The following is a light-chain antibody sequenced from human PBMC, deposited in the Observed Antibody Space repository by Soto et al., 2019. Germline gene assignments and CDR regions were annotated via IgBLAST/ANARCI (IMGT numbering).Light chain of an antibody. V-gene: IGKV1-5*01. CDR1: QSISSW. CDR2: DAS. J-gene: IGKJ1*01. Sequence: DIPMTQSPSTLPASVGDRVTITCRASQSISSWLAWYQQKPGKAPKLLIYDASSLESGVPSRFSGSGSGTEFTLTISSLQPDDFATYYCQQYNSYSEWTFGQGTKVDIK. CDR3: QQYNSYSEWT.